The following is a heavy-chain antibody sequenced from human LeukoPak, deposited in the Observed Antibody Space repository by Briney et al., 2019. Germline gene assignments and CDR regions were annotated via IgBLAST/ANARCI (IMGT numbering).Heavy chain of an antibody. CDR1: GFTFDDYA. J-gene: IGHJ1*01. CDR2: IRYDGSNK. D-gene: IGHD3-22*01. CDR3: ATSRYYYDSSGYPEYFQH. V-gene: IGHV3-30*02. Sequence: PGGSLRLSCAASGFTFDDYAMHWVRQAPGKGLEWVAFIRYDGSNKYYADSVKGRFTISRDNSKNTLYLQMNSLRAEDTAVYYCATSRYYYDSSGYPEYFQHWGQGTLVTVSS.